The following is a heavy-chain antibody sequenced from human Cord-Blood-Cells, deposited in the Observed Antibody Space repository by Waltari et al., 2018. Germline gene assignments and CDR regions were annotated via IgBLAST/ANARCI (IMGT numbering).Heavy chain of an antibody. CDR1: GFTFRTIG. V-gene: IGHV3-33*01. J-gene: IGHJ6*02. CDR3: ARDPRLGSYYYYYYGMDV. D-gene: IGHD1-26*01. Sequence: QVQLVESGGGVVQPGRSLRPSCAASGFTFRTIGMHRVRQAPGKGLEWVAVIWYDGSNKYYADSVKGRFTISRDNSKNTLYLQMNSLRAEDTAVYYCARDPRLGSYYYYYYGMDVWGQGTTVTVSS. CDR2: IWYDGSNK.